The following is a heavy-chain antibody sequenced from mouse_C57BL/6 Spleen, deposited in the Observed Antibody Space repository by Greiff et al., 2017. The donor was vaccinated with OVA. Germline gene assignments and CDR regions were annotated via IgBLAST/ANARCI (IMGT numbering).Heavy chain of an antibody. CDR2: IYPGDGDT. J-gene: IGHJ2*01. CDR3: ARGGSNYLFDY. Sequence: QVQLKQSGAELVKPGASVKISCKASGYAFRSYWMNWVKQRPGKGLEWIGQIYPGDGDTNYNGKFKGKATLTADKSSSTAYMQLSSLTSEDSAVYFCARGGSNYLFDYWGQGTTLTVSS. D-gene: IGHD2-5*01. V-gene: IGHV1-80*01. CDR1: GYAFRSYW.